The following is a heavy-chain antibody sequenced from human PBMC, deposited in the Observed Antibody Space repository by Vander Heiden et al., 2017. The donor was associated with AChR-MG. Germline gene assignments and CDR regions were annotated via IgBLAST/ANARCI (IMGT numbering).Heavy chain of an antibody. CDR3: ARLLGGLGASLYYYYYMDV. D-gene: IGHD3-10*01. CDR2: IYYSGST. CDR1: GGSISSSSYY. Sequence: QLQLQESGPGLVKPSETLSLTCTVSGGSISSSSYYWGWIRQPPGKGLEWIGSIYYSGSTYYNPSLKSRVTISVDTSKNQFSLKLSSVTAADTAVYYCARLLGGLGASLYYYYYMDVWGKGTTVTVSS. V-gene: IGHV4-39*01. J-gene: IGHJ6*03.